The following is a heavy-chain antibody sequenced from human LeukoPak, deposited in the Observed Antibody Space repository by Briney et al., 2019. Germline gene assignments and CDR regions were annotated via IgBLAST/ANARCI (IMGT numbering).Heavy chain of an antibody. CDR1: GFTFSRYA. J-gene: IGHJ4*02. CDR3: AILTTHSSSSQFDY. CDR2: ISGSGTIT. D-gene: IGHD6-6*01. V-gene: IGHV3-23*01. Sequence: QPGESLRLSCAASGFTFSRYAMSWVRQAPGKGLEWVSAISGSGTITYYADSVKGRFTISRDNSKDTLYLQMNSLRAEDTAIYFCAILTTHSSSSQFDYWGQETLVTVSS.